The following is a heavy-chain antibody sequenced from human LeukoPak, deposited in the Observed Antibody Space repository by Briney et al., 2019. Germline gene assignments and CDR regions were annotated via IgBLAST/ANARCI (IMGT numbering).Heavy chain of an antibody. CDR3: RSDRSALDT. J-gene: IGHJ3*02. V-gene: IGHV4-59*01. CDR2: ISNIGST. Sequence: SETLSLTCSVSGASISSYFWTWIRQSPGKGLEWIGYISNIGSTNYNPSLKSRLTIPGDTSTNQFSLKLSSVAAADPAVFSFRSDRSALDTWGQGTMVTVSS. CDR1: GASISSYF.